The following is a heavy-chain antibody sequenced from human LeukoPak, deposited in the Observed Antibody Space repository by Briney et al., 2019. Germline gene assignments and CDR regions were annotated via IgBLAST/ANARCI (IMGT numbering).Heavy chain of an antibody. CDR2: INYSGST. V-gene: IGHV4-39*01. D-gene: IGHD2-2*02. Sequence: PSETLSLTCTVSGGSISNTFYYWGWIRQPPGKGLEWIGSINYSGSTYYNPSLKSRVTISIDTSKNQFSLKVSSVTAADTAVYYCARRRFVRGPDVVYPFDYWGQGTLVTVSS. CDR3: ARRRFVRGPDVVYPFDY. CDR1: GGSISNTFYY. J-gene: IGHJ4*02.